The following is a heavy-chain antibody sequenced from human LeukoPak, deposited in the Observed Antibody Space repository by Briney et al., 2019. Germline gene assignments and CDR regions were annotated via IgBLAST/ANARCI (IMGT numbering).Heavy chain of an antibody. J-gene: IGHJ4*02. V-gene: IGHV1-69*13. CDR3: ARPNYYDSSGEFDY. CDR2: INPIFGTA. CDR1: GGTFSSYA. Sequence: SVKVSCKASGGTFSSYAISWVRQAPGQGLDWMGVINPIFGTAKYAQKFQGRVTITPDESTSTAYMELGSLRSEDTAVYYCARPNYYDSSGEFDYWGQGTLVTVSS. D-gene: IGHD3-22*01.